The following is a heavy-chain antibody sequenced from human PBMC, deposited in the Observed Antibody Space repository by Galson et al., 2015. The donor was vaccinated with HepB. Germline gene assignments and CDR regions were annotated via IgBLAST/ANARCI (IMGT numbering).Heavy chain of an antibody. J-gene: IGHJ4*02. D-gene: IGHD6-19*01. CDR2: ISYDGSNK. CDR3: ARDTLDSSGWYSADY. CDR1: GFTLSSYA. V-gene: IGHV3-30*04. Sequence: LRLSCAASGFTLSSYAMHWVRQAPGKGLEWVAVISYDGSNKYYADSVKGRFTISRDNSKNTLYLQMNSLRAEDTAVYYCARDTLDSSGWYSADYWGQGTLVTVSS.